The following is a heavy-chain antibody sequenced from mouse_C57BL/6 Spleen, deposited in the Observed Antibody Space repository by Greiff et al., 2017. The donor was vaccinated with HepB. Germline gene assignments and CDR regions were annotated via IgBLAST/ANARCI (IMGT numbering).Heavy chain of an antibody. J-gene: IGHJ2*01. D-gene: IGHD1-1*01. V-gene: IGHV1-53*01. CDR2: INPSNGGN. Sequence: QVQLQQPGTELVKPGASVKLSCKASGYTFTSYWMHWVKQRPGQGLEWIGNINPSNGGNNYNEKFKSKATLTVDKSSSTAYMQLSSLTSEDSAVYYCARYTTVVATRYFDYWGQGTTLTVSS. CDR1: GYTFTSYW. CDR3: ARYTTVVATRYFDY.